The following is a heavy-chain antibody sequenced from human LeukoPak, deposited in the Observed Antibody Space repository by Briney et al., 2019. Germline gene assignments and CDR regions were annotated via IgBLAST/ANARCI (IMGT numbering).Heavy chain of an antibody. Sequence: GGSLRLSCVGSGFSFSTYDMGWVRQTPGKGLEWVSAISTTGGYTEDADSVKGRFTISRDNSQNTLVLQMHSLRAEDTAVYYCAKKPATIKFPFDIWGQGTLVTVSP. J-gene: IGHJ4*02. CDR3: AKKPATIKFPFDI. CDR2: ISTTGGYT. CDR1: GFSFSTYD. V-gene: IGHV3-23*01. D-gene: IGHD5-24*01.